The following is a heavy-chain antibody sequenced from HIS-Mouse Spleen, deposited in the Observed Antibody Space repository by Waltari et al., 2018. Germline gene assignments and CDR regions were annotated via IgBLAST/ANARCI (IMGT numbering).Heavy chain of an antibody. V-gene: IGHV4-39*07. J-gene: IGHJ2*01. Sequence: QLPLQESGPGLVKPSETLSLTRPVPEASISSSSYYWGRIRQPPGKGLEWIGSIYYSGSTYYNPSLKSRVTISVDTSKNQFSLKLSSVTAADTAVYYCAREIPYSSSWYDWYFDLWGRGTLVTVSS. D-gene: IGHD6-13*01. CDR2: IYYSGST. CDR1: EASISSSSYY. CDR3: AREIPYSSSWYDWYFDL.